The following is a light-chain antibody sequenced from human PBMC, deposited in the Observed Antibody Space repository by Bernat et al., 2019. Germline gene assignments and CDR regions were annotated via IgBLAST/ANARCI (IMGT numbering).Light chain of an antibody. CDR3: QAWDSSVGV. J-gene: IGLJ3*02. V-gene: IGLV3-1*01. Sequence: SYELTQPPSVSVSPGQTASITCSGDKLGSKYTCWYQQKPGQSPVVLIYQDDKRPSGIPERFSGSHSGNPATLTIRGAQGMDEADYYCQAWDSSVGVFGGGTKLTVL. CDR1: KLGSKY. CDR2: QDD.